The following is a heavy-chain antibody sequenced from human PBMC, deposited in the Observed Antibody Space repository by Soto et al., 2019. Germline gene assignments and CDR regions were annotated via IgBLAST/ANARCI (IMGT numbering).Heavy chain of an antibody. CDR2: IYWDDDK. J-gene: IGHJ4*02. CDR3: AHTYYYDSSGYYGALSSKNYFDY. Sequence: SGPTLVNPTQTLTLTCTFSGFSLSTSGVAVGWIRQPPGKALEWLALIYWDDDKRYSPSLKSRLTITKDTSKNQVVLTMTNMDPVDTATYYCAHTYYYDSSGYYGALSSKNYFDYWGQGTLVTVSS. CDR1: GFSLSTSGVA. D-gene: IGHD3-22*01. V-gene: IGHV2-5*02.